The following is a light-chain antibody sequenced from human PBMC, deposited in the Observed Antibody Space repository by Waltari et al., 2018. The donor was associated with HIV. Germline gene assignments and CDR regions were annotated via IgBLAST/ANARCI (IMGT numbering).Light chain of an antibody. J-gene: IGLJ3*02. Sequence: QSVMTQPPSASGTPGQRVTISCSGSSSNSDRNYVNWYQQLPGTTPKLLIYRNNQRPSGVPDRFSGSKSGTSASLAISGLRSEDEADYYCAAWDDSLSGSWVFGGGTQVTVL. CDR3: AAWDDSLSGSWV. V-gene: IGLV1-47*01. CDR2: RNN. CDR1: SSNSDRNY.